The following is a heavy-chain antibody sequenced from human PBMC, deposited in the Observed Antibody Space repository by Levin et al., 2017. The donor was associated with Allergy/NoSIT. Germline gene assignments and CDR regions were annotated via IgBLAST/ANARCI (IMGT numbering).Heavy chain of an antibody. Sequence: PGGSLRLSCAAPGFTFSSYTMSWVRQAPGKGLEWVSYISTTSSSIYYADSVKGRFTISRDNAKNSLYLQMNSLRAEDTAVYYCARDRVVVAGDDVFDIWGQGTMVTVSS. CDR2: ISTTSSSI. V-gene: IGHV3-48*01. CDR3: ARDRVVVAGDDVFDI. D-gene: IGHD6-19*01. J-gene: IGHJ3*02. CDR1: GFTFSSYT.